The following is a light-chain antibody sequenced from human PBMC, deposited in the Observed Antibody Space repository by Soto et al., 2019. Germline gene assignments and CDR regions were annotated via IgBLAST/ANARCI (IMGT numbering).Light chain of an antibody. CDR2: GNS. Sequence: QCVLTQPPSVSGAPGQRVTISWTGSSSNIGAGYDVHWYQQLPGTAPKLLIYGNSNRPSGVPDRFSGSKSGTSASLAITGLQAEDEADYYCQSYDSSLSGSKAVFGGGTQLTVL. J-gene: IGLJ7*01. CDR3: QSYDSSLSGSKAV. CDR1: SSNIGAGYD. V-gene: IGLV1-40*01.